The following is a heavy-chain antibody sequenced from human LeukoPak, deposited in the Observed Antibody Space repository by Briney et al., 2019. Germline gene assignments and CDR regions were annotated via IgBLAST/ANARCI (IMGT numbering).Heavy chain of an antibody. CDR1: GFTFDDYA. CDR3: ARDLGQYYDTSDNWFDP. J-gene: IGHJ5*02. D-gene: IGHD3-22*01. V-gene: IGHV3-74*01. Sequence: PGGSLRLSCEASGFTFDDYAMHWVRHAPGKGLVWVSRINSDGINTSYADSVKGRFTISRDNAKNTLNLQMNSLRAEDTAVYYCARDLGQYYDTSDNWFDPWGQGTLVTVSS. CDR2: INSDGINT.